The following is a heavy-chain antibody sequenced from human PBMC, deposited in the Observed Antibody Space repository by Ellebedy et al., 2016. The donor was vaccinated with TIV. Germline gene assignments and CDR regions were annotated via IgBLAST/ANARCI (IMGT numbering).Heavy chain of an antibody. Sequence: AASVKVSCKASGYTFTTYDIHWVRQATGQGLEWMGWVNPKSGNTGYAQKFAGRVTMTRNTSITTAHMELSSLKSEDTAVYFCARGDFRRYNYPPPTDYFDYWGQGALVTVSS. D-gene: IGHD5-18*01. CDR3: ARGDFRRYNYPPPTDYFDY. V-gene: IGHV1-8*01. CDR1: GYTFTTYD. CDR2: VNPKSGNT. J-gene: IGHJ4*02.